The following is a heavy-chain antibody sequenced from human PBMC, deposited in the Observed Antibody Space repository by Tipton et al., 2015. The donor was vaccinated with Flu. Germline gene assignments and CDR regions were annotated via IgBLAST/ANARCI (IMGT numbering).Heavy chain of an antibody. CDR3: ARTYRRRSYFDL. CDR2: IYYSGST. J-gene: IGHJ2*01. D-gene: IGHD3-16*02. CDR1: GGSISSYY. V-gene: IGHV4-59*12. Sequence: TLSLTCTVSGGSISSYYWSWIRQPPGKGLEWIGYIYYSGSTNYNPSLKSRVTISVDTSKNQFSLKLSSVTAADTAVYYCARTYRRRSYFDLWGRGTLVTVSS.